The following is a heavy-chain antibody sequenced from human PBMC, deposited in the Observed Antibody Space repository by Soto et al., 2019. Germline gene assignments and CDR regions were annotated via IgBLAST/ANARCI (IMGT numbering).Heavy chain of an antibody. Sequence: PSETLSLTCTVSGGSISSSSYYWGWIRQPPGKGLEWIGTIYYSGSTYYNPSLKSRVTISVDTSKNQFSLKLSSVTAADTAVYYCARLAYGDYGLDYYYGMDVWGQGTTVTVSS. J-gene: IGHJ6*02. CDR3: ARLAYGDYGLDYYYGMDV. V-gene: IGHV4-39*07. D-gene: IGHD4-17*01. CDR1: GGSISSSSYY. CDR2: IYYSGST.